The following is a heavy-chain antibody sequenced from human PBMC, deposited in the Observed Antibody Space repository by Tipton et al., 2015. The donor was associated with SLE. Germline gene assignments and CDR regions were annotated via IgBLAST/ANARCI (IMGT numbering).Heavy chain of an antibody. V-gene: IGHV4-39*07. J-gene: IGHJ5*02. CDR1: GGSISSSSYY. CDR3: ARDLARYCSGGSCSSTGFDP. CDR2: IYYSGST. Sequence: TLSLTCTVSGGSISSSSYYWGWIRQPPGKGLEWIGTIYYSGSTYYNPSLKSRVTISVDTSKNQFSLKLSSVTAADTAVYYCARDLARYCSGGSCSSTGFDPWGQGTLVTVSS. D-gene: IGHD2-15*01.